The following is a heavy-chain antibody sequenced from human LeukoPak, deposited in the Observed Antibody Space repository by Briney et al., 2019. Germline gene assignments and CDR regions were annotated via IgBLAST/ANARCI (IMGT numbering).Heavy chain of an antibody. CDR1: GGTFSSYA. V-gene: IGHV1-69*01. J-gene: IGHJ6*02. D-gene: IGHD5-12*01. Sequence: SVKVSCKTSGGTFSSYAISWVRQAPGQGLEWMGGIIPIFGTANYAQKFQGRVTSTADESTSTAYMELSSLRSEDTAVYYCARDSGYEMGYYYGMDVWGQGTTVTVSS. CDR2: IIPIFGTA. CDR3: ARDSGYEMGYYYGMDV.